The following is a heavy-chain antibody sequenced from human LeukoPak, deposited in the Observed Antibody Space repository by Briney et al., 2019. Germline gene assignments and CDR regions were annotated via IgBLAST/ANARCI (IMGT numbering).Heavy chain of an antibody. CDR1: GLTFRRYG. D-gene: IGHD3-10*01. CDR3: ASALDYYGSGSYYY. V-gene: IGHV3-48*01. Sequence: PGGSLRLSCAASGLTFRRYGMNWVRQAPGKGLEWVSYISSSSSTIYYADSVKGRFTISRDNAKNSLYLQMNSLRAEDTAVYYCASALDYYGSGSYYYWGQGTLVTVSS. J-gene: IGHJ4*02. CDR2: ISSSSSTI.